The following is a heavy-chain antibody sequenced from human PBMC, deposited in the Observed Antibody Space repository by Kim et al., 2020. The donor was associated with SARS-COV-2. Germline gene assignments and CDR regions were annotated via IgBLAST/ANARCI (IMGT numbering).Heavy chain of an antibody. CDR3: ARVSLNPDIVVVPMLGPRWFDP. Sequence: SETLSLTCAVYGGSFSGYYWSWIRQPPGKGLEWIGEINHSGSTNYNPSLKSRVTISVDTSKNQFSLKLSSVTAADTAVYYCARVSLNPDIVVVPMLGPRWFDPWGQGTLVTVSS. D-gene: IGHD2-2*01. CDR1: GGSFSGYY. J-gene: IGHJ5*02. CDR2: INHSGST. V-gene: IGHV4-34*01.